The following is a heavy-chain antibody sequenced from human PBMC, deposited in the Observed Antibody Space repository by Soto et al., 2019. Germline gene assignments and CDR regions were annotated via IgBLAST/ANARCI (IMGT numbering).Heavy chain of an antibody. D-gene: IGHD3-3*01. CDR1: GGTLRNYA. Sequence: SVKVSCKASGGTLRNYAISWGRQAPGQGLEWMGAIIPIFGTANYAQKFQGRVTITADESTSTAYMELSSLRSEDTAVYYCASPAGELRFLEWLPHYYYYGMDVWGQGTTVTVSS. CDR3: ASPAGELRFLEWLPHYYYYGMDV. CDR2: IIPIFGTA. V-gene: IGHV1-69*01. J-gene: IGHJ6*02.